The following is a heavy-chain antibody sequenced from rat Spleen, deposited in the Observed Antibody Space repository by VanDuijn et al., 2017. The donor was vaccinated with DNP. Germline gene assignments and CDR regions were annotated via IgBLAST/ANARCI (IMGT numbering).Heavy chain of an antibody. V-gene: IGHV5-29*01. D-gene: IGHD4-2*01. CDR3: ARHGDNLDFSY. Sequence: EVQLVESGGDSVQPGRSLKLSCAASGFTFRNSGMAWVRQAPTKGLEWAASISYDGSSIYYRDSVKGRFTISRDNARTTLYLQMDSLRSDDTAAYYCARHGDNLDFSYWGQGVMVTVSS. CDR2: ISYDGSSI. CDR1: GFTFRNSG. J-gene: IGHJ2*01.